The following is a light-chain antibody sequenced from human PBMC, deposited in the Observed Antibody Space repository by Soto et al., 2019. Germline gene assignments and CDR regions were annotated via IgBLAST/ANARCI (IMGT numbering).Light chain of an antibody. J-gene: IGKJ1*01. CDR2: AAS. Sequence: DIQMTQSPSTLSASVGDRVTITCRASQSISDSLAWYQQKPGKAPKLLIYAASNLKSGVPSRFSGSGSGTEYTLTISSLQPDDFASYYCQQYNGYWTFGQGTKVEIK. CDR3: QQYNGYWT. V-gene: IGKV1-5*03. CDR1: QSISDS.